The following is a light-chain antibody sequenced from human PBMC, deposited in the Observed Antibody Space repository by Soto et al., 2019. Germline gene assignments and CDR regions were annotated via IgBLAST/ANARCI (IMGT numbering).Light chain of an antibody. J-gene: IGLJ2*01. CDR2: GDN. CDR1: SSNIGSFSD. CDR3: QSYDNSLNHVV. V-gene: IGLV1-40*01. Sequence: QSVLTQPPSVSGAPGQRVTIPCTGSSSNIGSFSDVHLYQQLPGTVPKLLIYGDNNRPSGVPDRFSGSKSGTAASLAITELQAEDEADYYCQSYDNSLNHVVFGGGTQLTVL.